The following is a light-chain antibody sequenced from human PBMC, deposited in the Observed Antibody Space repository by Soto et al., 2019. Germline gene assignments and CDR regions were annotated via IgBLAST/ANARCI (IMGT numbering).Light chain of an antibody. CDR3: QSYDTSLNYV. CDR1: SSNIGAGYD. V-gene: IGLV1-40*01. Sequence: QSVLTQPPSVSGAPGQRVTISCTGSSSNIGAGYDIYWYQQLPGTAPKLLIYDNNNRPSGVPDRFSGSNSGTSASLAITGLQAEDEADYYCQSYDTSLNYVFGTGTNVTVL. J-gene: IGLJ1*01. CDR2: DNN.